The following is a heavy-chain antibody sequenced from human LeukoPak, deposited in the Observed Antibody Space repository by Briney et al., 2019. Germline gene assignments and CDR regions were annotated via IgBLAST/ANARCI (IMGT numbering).Heavy chain of an antibody. V-gene: IGHV1-3*01. D-gene: IGHD2-15*01. CDR2: INAGNGNT. J-gene: IGHJ6*02. CDR3: AREAPRIVVVVAATQYYGMDV. Sequence: RASVKVSCKASGYTFITYAMHWVRQAPGQRLEWVGWINAGNGNTKYSQKFQGRVTITRDTSASTAYMELSSLRSDDTAVYYCAREAPRIVVVVAATQYYGMDVWGQGTTVTVSS. CDR1: GYTFITYA.